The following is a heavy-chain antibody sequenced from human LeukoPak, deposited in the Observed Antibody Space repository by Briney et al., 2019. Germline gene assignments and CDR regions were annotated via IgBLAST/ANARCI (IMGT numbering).Heavy chain of an antibody. V-gene: IGHV4-31*03. CDR3: ARVSFTYGPLDS. CDR2: TYFTGST. CDR1: RGSISSGGHY. Sequence: PSETLSLTCNVSRGSISSGGHYWSWIRQRPEKGLEWMGYTYFTGSTYYNPSLQSRLIISADTSMTQFSLRLRSVTASDTAAYYCARVSFTYGPLDSWGPGILVTVSS. D-gene: IGHD4-17*01. J-gene: IGHJ4*02.